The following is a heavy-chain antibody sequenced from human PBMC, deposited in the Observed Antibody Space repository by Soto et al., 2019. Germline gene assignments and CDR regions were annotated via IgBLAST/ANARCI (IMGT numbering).Heavy chain of an antibody. J-gene: IGHJ5*01. CDR1: GGSFSDSY. Sequence: SETLSLTCAVFGGSFSDSYWSWIRQSPEKGLEWIGEITNSGSTYYNPSLKSRVTISGDTSKNQFSLEVRPVTAADTAVYFCARGRTAIATRWFDSWGQGTLVTVSS. CDR2: ITNSGST. V-gene: IGHV4-34*01. CDR3: ARGRTAIATRWFDS. D-gene: IGHD1-1*01.